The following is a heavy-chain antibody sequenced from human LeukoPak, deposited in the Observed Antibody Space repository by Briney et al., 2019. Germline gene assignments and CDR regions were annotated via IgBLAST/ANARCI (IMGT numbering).Heavy chain of an antibody. CDR2: ISSSSTTI. J-gene: IGHJ6*03. CDR1: GFIFSSYS. D-gene: IGHD1-7*01. V-gene: IGHV3-48*04. CDR3: ARTRFPITETTNNHNYMDV. Sequence: GGSLRLSCAASGFIFSSYSMNWVRQAPGKGLEWLSYISSSSTTIYYADSVKGRFTISRDNAKNSLYLQMNSLKAEDTAVYYCARTRFPITETTNNHNYMDVWGKGTTVNVSS.